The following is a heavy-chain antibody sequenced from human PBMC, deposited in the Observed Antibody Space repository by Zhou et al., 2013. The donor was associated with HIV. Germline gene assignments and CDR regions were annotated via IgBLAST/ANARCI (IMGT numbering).Heavy chain of an antibody. CDR1: GDTLSRFA. D-gene: IGHD1-20*01. V-gene: IGHV1-69*05. CDR3: ATYGPGYNWMYK. J-gene: IGHJ4*02. CDR2: IIPIWGTA. Sequence: QVQLVQSGAEVKKPGSSVKVSCKASGDTLSRFAISWVRQAPGQGLEWMGGIIPIWGTANHAQKFQGRVTTTTDEPTSTAYMELTNLTSEDTADYYCATYGPGYNWMYKWGQGTLVTVSS.